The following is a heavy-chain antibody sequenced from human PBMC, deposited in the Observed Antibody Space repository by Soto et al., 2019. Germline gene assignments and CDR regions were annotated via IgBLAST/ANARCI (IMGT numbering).Heavy chain of an antibody. CDR1: GGSFSGYY. J-gene: IGHJ4*02. D-gene: IGHD3-3*01. V-gene: IGHV4-34*01. Sequence: SETLSLTCAVYGGSFSGYYWSWIRQPPGKGLEWIGEINHSESTNYNPSLKSRVTISVDTSKNQFSLKLSSVTAADTAVYYCARAARLEWLFPFDYWGQGTLVTVSS. CDR3: ARAARLEWLFPFDY. CDR2: INHSEST.